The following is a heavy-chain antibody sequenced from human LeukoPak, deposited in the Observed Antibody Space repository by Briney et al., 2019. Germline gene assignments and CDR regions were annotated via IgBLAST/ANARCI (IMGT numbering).Heavy chain of an antibody. D-gene: IGHD6-19*01. CDR2: MNPNSGNT. Sequence: ASVKVSCKASGYTFTSYYMHWVRQATGQGLEWMGWMNPNSGNTGYAQKFQGRVTITRNTSISTAYMELSSLRSEDTAVYYCATGAVAARPYYFDYWGQGTLVTVSS. V-gene: IGHV1-8*03. J-gene: IGHJ4*02. CDR3: ATGAVAARPYYFDY. CDR1: GYTFTSYY.